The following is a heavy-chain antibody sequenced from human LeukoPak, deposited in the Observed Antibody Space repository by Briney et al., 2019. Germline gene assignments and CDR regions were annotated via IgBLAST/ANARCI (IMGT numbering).Heavy chain of an antibody. CDR3: AKSIVGATGDAFDI. Sequence: GRSLRLSCAASGFTFSNYGMHWVRQAPGKGLEWVAVISFDGSNKYYADSVKGRFTISRDNSKNTLYLQMNSLRAEDTAVYYCAKSIVGATGDAFDIWGQGTMVTVSS. CDR2: ISFDGSNK. V-gene: IGHV3-30*18. CDR1: GFTFSNYG. D-gene: IGHD1-26*01. J-gene: IGHJ3*02.